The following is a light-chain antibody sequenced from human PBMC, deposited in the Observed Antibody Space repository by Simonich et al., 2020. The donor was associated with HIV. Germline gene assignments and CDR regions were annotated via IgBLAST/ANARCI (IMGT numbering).Light chain of an antibody. V-gene: IGKV3-15*01. CDR3: QQYNNWPYT. CDR2: GSS. CDR1: QSVSIN. J-gene: IGKJ2*01. Sequence: EIVMTQSPATLSVSPGERATLFCSASQSVSINLAWYQHKPGQAPRLLIYGSSTRATGIPARFSGRGSGTEFTLTISNMQSEHFAVYYCQQYNNWPYTFGQGTKLEIK.